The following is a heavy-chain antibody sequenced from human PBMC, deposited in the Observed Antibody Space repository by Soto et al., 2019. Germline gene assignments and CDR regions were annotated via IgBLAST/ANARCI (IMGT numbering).Heavy chain of an antibody. CDR2: IKQDGSEK. V-gene: IGHV3-7*05. D-gene: IGHD3-3*01. CDR3: ARSYDFWNGYYTQSLYYFDY. J-gene: IGHJ4*02. CDR1: GFTFSSSW. Sequence: GGSLRLSCAASGFTFSSSWMTWVRQAPGKGLEWVANIKQDGSEKYYLDSVKGRFTISRDNAKNSLYLQMNSLRAEDTAVYYCARSYDFWNGYYTQSLYYFDYWGQGTLVTVSS.